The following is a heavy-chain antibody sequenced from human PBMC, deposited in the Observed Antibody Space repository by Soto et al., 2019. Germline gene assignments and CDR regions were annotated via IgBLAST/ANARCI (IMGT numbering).Heavy chain of an antibody. CDR2: ISTSSNYI. CDR1: GFTFSSYS. CDR3: ARYTGYSRGQGPESFDI. Sequence: EVQLVESGGGLVKPGGSLRLSCAASGFTFSSYSMILVRQAPGKGLEWVSCISTSSNYIFYGDSVKGRFTNSRDNAKKSLYLQMNSRRAEDTAVYYGARYTGYSRGQGPESFDICGQGTRVTVSS. V-gene: IGHV3-21*01. D-gene: IGHD6-19*01. J-gene: IGHJ3*02.